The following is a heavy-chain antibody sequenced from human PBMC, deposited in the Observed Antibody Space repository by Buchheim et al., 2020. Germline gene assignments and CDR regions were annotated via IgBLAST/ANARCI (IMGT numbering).Heavy chain of an antibody. V-gene: IGHV4-39*07. J-gene: IGHJ4*02. CDR3: ASLWGEYYLDY. D-gene: IGHD3-16*01. CDR2: IHYSGNT. Sequence: QVQLQESGPGLVKPSETLSLTCTVSGGSISSSYYYWGWIRQPPGKGLEWIGSIHYSGNTYYNPSLKSRRTISVELSKNQFSLNLNSVTAADTAVYYCASLWGEYYLDYWGQGSL. CDR1: GGSISSSYYY.